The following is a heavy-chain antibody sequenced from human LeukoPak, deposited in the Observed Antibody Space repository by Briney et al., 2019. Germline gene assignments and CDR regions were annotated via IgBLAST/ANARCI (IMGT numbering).Heavy chain of an antibody. V-gene: IGHV3-74*01. CDR1: GFTFSSYW. Sequence: GGSLRLSCAASGFTFSSYWMHWVRQAPGKGLVWVSRINSDGSSTSYADSVKGRFTISRDNAKNTLYLQMNSLRAEDTAVYYCARGNTAMGDAFDIWGQGTMVTVSS. CDR2: INSDGSST. CDR3: ARGNTAMGDAFDI. D-gene: IGHD5-18*01. J-gene: IGHJ3*02.